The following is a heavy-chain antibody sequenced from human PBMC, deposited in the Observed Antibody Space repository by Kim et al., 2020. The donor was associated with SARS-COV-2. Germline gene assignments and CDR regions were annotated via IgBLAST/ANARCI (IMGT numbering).Heavy chain of an antibody. J-gene: IGHJ3*02. CDR3: ARPQASYYDILTGAYDAFDI. V-gene: IGHV1-46*01. CDR2: INPSGGST. CDR1: GYTFTSYY. Sequence: ASVKVSCKASGYTFTSYYMHWVRQAPGQGLEWMGIINPSGGSTSYAQKFQGRVTMTRDTSTSTVYMELSSLRSEDTAVYYCARPQASYYDILTGAYDAFDIWGQGTMVTVSS. D-gene: IGHD3-9*01.